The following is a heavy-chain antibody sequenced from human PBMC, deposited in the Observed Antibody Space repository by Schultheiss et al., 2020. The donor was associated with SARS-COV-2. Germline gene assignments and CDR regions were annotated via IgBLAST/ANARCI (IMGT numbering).Heavy chain of an antibody. CDR2: IYYSGST. D-gene: IGHD1-26*01. CDR1: GGSISSYH. Sequence: SETLSLTCTVSGGSISSYHWSWIRQPPGKGLEWIGYIYYSGSTNYNPSLKSRVTISVDTSKNQFSLKLSSVTAADTAVYYCARGAHGYYYGMDVWGQGTTVTVSS. CDR3: ARGAHGYYYGMDV. V-gene: IGHV4-59*08. J-gene: IGHJ6*02.